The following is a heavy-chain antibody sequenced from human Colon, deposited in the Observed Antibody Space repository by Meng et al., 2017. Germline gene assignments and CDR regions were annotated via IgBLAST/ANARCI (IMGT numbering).Heavy chain of an antibody. Sequence: QAAPRPWGAGLLKPSESLSLTCAVYGGSFSDYYLTWIRQPPGKGLEWVVEIHPSGSTYYSPSLQSRVTITLDTSKNQFSLTLSSMTAADTAVYYCARGVDWAKSGNFWGQGTLVTVSS. J-gene: IGHJ4*02. CDR2: IHPSGST. D-gene: IGHD3-9*01. CDR1: GGSFSDYY. V-gene: IGHV4-34*01. CDR3: ARGVDWAKSGNF.